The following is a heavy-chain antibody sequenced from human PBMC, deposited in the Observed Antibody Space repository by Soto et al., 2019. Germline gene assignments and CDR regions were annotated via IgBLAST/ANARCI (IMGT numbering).Heavy chain of an antibody. J-gene: IGHJ6*02. CDR3: ARRQGYDNYGMDV. D-gene: IGHD5-12*01. CDR2: IYYSGST. CDR1: VGSISIGGYY. V-gene: IGHV4-31*03. Sequence: SETLCLNCTFSVGSISIGGYYWSWIRQHPGKGLEWIGYIYYSGSTYYNPSLKSRVTISVDRSKNQFSLKLSSVTAADTAVYYCARRQGYDNYGMDVWGQGTTVTV.